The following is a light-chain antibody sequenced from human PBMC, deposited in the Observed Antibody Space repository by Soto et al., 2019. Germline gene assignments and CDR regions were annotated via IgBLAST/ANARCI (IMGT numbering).Light chain of an antibody. J-gene: IGKJ1*01. CDR1: QNILNW. Sequence: DIQMTHSPSTLSASVGDSVTITCRASQNILNWLAWYQQKPGKAPNPLIYDASSLKSGVPARFRGSGSGTEFTLTINSLQPDDFATYYCQQYTSYSWTFGQGTKVDIK. V-gene: IGKV1-5*01. CDR3: QQYTSYSWT. CDR2: DAS.